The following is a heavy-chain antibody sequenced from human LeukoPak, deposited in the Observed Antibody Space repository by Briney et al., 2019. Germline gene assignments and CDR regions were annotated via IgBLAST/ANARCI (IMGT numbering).Heavy chain of an antibody. CDR3: ARDLRFGELVRFDY. Sequence: GGSLRLSCAASGFTFSSYSMNWVRQAPGKGLEWVSSISSSSSYIYYADSVKGRFTISRDNAKNSLYLQMNSLRAEDTAVYYCARDLRFGELVRFDYWGQGTLVTVSS. D-gene: IGHD3-10*01. CDR2: ISSSSSYI. V-gene: IGHV3-21*01. J-gene: IGHJ4*02. CDR1: GFTFSSYS.